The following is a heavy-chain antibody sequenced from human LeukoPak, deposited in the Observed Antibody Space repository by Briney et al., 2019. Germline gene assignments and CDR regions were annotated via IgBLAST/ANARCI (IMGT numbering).Heavy chain of an antibody. D-gene: IGHD5-12*01. CDR3: AREGYSGYDHDAFDI. CDR2: IYYSGST. CDR1: GGSISSGGYY. Sequence: SETLSLTCTVSGGSISSGGYYWSWIRQHPGKGLEWIGYIYYSGSTYYNPSLKSRVTISVDTSKNQFSLKLSSVTAADAAVYYCAREGYSGYDHDAFDIWGQGTMVTVSS. V-gene: IGHV4-31*03. J-gene: IGHJ3*02.